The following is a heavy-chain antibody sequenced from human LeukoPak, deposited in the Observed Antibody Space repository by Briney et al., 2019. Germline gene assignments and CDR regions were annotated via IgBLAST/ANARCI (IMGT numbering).Heavy chain of an antibody. CDR3: ARHNFWSGYTLKYSEFDP. J-gene: IGHJ5*02. Sequence: GESLKISCKGSGYSFTSYWIGWVRQMPGKGLEWMGIIYPGDSDTRYSPSFQGQVTISADKSISTAYLQWSSLKASDTAIYYCARHNFWSGYTLKYSEFDPWGQGTLVTVSS. CDR2: IYPGDSDT. CDR1: GYSFTSYW. D-gene: IGHD3-3*01. V-gene: IGHV5-51*01.